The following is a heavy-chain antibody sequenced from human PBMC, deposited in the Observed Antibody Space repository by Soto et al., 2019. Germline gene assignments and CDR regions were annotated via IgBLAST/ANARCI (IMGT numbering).Heavy chain of an antibody. CDR1: GYTFISYA. D-gene: IGHD2-15*01. Sequence: QVQLVQSGAEVKKPGASVKFSCKASGYTFISYAMHWVRQAPGQRLEWMGWINAGNGNTKYSQKFQGRVTITRDTSASTAYMELSSLRSEDTAVYYCARGPGGPDGPGDYWGQGTLVTVSS. CDR2: INAGNGNT. J-gene: IGHJ4*02. CDR3: ARGPGGPDGPGDY. V-gene: IGHV1-3*01.